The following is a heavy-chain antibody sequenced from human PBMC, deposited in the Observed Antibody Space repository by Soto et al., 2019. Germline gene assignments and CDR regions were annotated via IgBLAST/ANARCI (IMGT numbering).Heavy chain of an antibody. V-gene: IGHV3-23*01. CDR2: ISGSGGST. D-gene: IGHD3-3*01. J-gene: IGHJ6*02. CDR3: AKGTLHDFWSGYGVYGMDV. Sequence: PGGSLSLSWAAAEFHFRSYAMSWIRQARGKGLAWVSAISGSGGSTYYADSVKGRFTISRDNSKNTLYLQMNSLRAEDTAVYYCAKGTLHDFWSGYGVYGMDVWGQGTTVTVSS. CDR1: EFHFRSYA.